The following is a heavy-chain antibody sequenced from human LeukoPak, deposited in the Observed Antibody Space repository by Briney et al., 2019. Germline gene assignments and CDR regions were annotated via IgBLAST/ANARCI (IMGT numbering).Heavy chain of an antibody. CDR1: GYTFINYG. CDR3: ASYDFVHCSGGSCYGGFYYYGMDV. J-gene: IGHJ6*04. CDR2: ISAYNGNT. V-gene: IGHV1-18*01. D-gene: IGHD2-15*01. Sequence: PGASMKVSCKASGYTFINYGFTWVRQAPGQGLEWMGWISAYNGNTNYLQKLQGRVTMTTDTSTNTAYMELRSLRSDDTAVYYCASYDFVHCSGGSCYGGFYYYGMDVWGKGTTVTVSS.